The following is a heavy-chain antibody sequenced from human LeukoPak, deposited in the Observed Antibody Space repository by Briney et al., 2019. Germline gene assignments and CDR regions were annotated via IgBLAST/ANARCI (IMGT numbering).Heavy chain of an antibody. V-gene: IGHV1-18*01. CDR2: ISAYNGNT. J-gene: IGHJ4*02. D-gene: IGHD3-3*01. CDR3: ARGGTRKYYDFWSGPND. CDR1: SYTFTSYG. Sequence: ASVKVSCKASSYTFTSYGISWVRQAPGQGLEWMGWISAYNGNTNYAQKFQDRVTMTTDTSTSTAYMELRSLRSDDTAVYYCARGGTRKYYDFWSGPNDWGQGTLVTVSS.